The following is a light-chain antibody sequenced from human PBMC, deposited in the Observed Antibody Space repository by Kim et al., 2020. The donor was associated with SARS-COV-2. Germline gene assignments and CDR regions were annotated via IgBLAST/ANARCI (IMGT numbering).Light chain of an antibody. V-gene: IGLV3-21*01. CDR3: QAWDSSSDRF. CDR2: YDS. CDR1: NIGSKS. J-gene: IGLJ1*01. Sequence: SYELTQPPSVSVAPGKTARITCGGNNIGSKSVHWYQQKAGQAPVLVIYYDSDRPSGIPERFSVSNSGNTATLPISRVGAGDEDDYYCQAWDSSSDRFFG.